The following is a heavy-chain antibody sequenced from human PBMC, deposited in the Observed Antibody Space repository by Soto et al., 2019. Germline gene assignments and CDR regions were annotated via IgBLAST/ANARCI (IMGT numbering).Heavy chain of an antibody. V-gene: IGHV3-15*07. CDR1: GVHFLKGV. D-gene: IGHD4-4*01. CDR3: AAEGEVTPKCLDC. J-gene: IGHJ4*02. Sequence: PGGSQILCSASSGVHFLKGVVTLVRPTPGKGLEWVGRIKSKADGGTTDYPAPVKGRFTISRDDSKNTLYLQMNSLKTEDTAVDYCAAEGEVTPKCLDCRGQGTLVTVSS. CDR2: IKSKADGGTT.